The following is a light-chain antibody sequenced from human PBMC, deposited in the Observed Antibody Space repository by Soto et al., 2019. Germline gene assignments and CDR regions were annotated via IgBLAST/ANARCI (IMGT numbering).Light chain of an antibody. CDR1: QSVSTW. V-gene: IGKV1-5*01. CDR2: DAS. Sequence: DIQMTQSPSTLSASVGDRVTITCRASQSVSTWLAWYQQRPGKPPKLLIYDASSLQSGVPSKFSGGGSGTEFTLTISSLQPDDFATYYCQHYNSYPYTFGQGTRLEIK. CDR3: QHYNSYPYT. J-gene: IGKJ5*01.